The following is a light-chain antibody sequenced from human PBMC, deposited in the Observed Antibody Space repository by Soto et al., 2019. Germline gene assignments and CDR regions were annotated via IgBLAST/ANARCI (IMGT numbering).Light chain of an antibody. V-gene: IGLV7-43*01. CDR1: TAAVTTINY. CDR2: STS. CDR3: LLYYDGVRV. Sequence: QTVVTQEPSLTVSPGGTVTLTCASSTAAVTTINYPNWLQQIPGQAPRALIYSTSRRHSWTPGRFSGSLLGGKAALTLSGVQPEDEADYNCLLYYDGVRVFGGGTKLTVL. J-gene: IGLJ3*02.